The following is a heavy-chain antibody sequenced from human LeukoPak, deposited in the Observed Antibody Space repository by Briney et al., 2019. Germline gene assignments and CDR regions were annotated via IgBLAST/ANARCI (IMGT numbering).Heavy chain of an antibody. J-gene: IGHJ4*02. V-gene: IGHV3-30-3*01. CDR2: ISYDGSNK. CDR1: GFTFSSYA. Sequence: GGSLRLSCAASGFTFSSYAMHWVRQAPGKGLEWVAVISYDGSNKYYADSVKGRFTISRDNSKNTLYLQMNSLRAEDTAVYYCAREPHAGYSSSWYWYYWGQGTLVTVSS. CDR3: AREPHAGYSSSWYWYY. D-gene: IGHD6-13*01.